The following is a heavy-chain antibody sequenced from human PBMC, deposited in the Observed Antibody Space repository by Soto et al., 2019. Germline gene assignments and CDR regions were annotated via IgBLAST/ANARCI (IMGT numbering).Heavy chain of an antibody. Sequence: GGSLRLSSAASVFPFSRYAMSCVRQVSGKGREWVSAISGSGGSTYYAGSVKGRFTISGDNSKNTLYLQMNSLSAEDTAVYYCAKAEGIYYSGMDVWGQGTTVTVSS. D-gene: IGHD2-21*01. V-gene: IGHV3-23*01. J-gene: IGHJ6*02. CDR2: ISGSGGST. CDR1: VFPFSRYA. CDR3: AKAEGIYYSGMDV.